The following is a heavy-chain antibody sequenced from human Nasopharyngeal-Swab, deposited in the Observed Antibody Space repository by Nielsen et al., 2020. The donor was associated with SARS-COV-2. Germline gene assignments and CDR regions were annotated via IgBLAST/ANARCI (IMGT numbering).Heavy chain of an antibody. V-gene: IGHV4-59*01. Sequence: SETLSLTCTVSGGSTSSYYWSWIRQPPGKGLEWIGYIYYSGSTNYNPSLKSRVTISVDTSKNQFSLKLSSVTAADTAVYYCAGMIAAAGTKWFDPWGQGTLVTVSS. CDR1: GGSTSSYY. J-gene: IGHJ5*02. CDR2: IYYSGST. D-gene: IGHD6-13*01. CDR3: AGMIAAAGTKWFDP.